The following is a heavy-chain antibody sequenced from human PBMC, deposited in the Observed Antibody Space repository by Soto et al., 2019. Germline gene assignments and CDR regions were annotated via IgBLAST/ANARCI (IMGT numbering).Heavy chain of an antibody. CDR3: ARPSIYSSGWYSGKYFQH. J-gene: IGHJ1*01. D-gene: IGHD6-19*01. CDR1: GGSFSGYY. Sequence: QVQLQQWGAGLLKPSETLSLTCAVYGGSFSGYYWSWIRQPPGKGLEWIGEINHSGSTNYNPSLTSRVTISVDTSKNQFSLKLSSVTAADTAVYYCARPSIYSSGWYSGKYFQHWGQGTLVTVSS. V-gene: IGHV4-34*01. CDR2: INHSGST.